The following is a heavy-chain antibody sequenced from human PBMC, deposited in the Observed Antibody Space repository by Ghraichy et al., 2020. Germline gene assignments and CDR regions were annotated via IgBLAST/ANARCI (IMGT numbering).Heavy chain of an antibody. D-gene: IGHD3-9*01. CDR3: ARDTYYDVLPGYYMDDY. CDR1: GFTFSRYW. CDR2: IKQDGSEK. Sequence: GGSRRLSCVASGFTFSRYWMSWVRQAPGKGLEWVANIKQDGSEKHYVDSVKGRFTISRDNARNSQYLQMNNLRAEDTAVYYCARDTYYDVLPGYYMDDYWGQGTLVTVSS. J-gene: IGHJ4*02. V-gene: IGHV3-7*04.